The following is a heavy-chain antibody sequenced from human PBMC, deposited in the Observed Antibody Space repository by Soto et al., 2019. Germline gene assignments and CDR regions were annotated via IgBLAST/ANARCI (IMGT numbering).Heavy chain of an antibody. D-gene: IGHD3-3*01. V-gene: IGHV3-23*01. J-gene: IGHJ4*02. CDR1: GFTFSSYA. CDR2: ISGSGGST. Sequence: EVQLLESGGGLVQPGGSLRLSCAASGFTFSSYAMSWVRQAPGKGLERVSAISGSGGSTYYADSVKGRFTISRDNSKNTLYLQMNSLRAEDTAVYYCATGFLEWLFRFDYWGQGTLVTVSS. CDR3: ATGFLEWLFRFDY.